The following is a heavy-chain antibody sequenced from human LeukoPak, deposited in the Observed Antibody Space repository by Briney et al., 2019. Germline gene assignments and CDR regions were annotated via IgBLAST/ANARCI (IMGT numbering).Heavy chain of an antibody. Sequence: GGSLRLSCAASGFTFHSYGMHWVRQAPAKGLEWVAVIWFDGSNKSYADSVKGRFTISRDNSKDTLYLQMNTLRVDDTAVYYCAKSGRMAGYGEDAFDIWGQGTMVTVSS. CDR2: IWFDGSNK. D-gene: IGHD3-10*01. V-gene: IGHV3-33*06. CDR1: GFTFHSYG. CDR3: AKSGRMAGYGEDAFDI. J-gene: IGHJ3*02.